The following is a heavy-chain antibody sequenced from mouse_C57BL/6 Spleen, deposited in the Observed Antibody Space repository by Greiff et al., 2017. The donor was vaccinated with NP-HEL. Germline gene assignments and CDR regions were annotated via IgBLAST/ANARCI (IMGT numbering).Heavy chain of an antibody. J-gene: IGHJ2*01. CDR1: GYAFSSYW. Sequence: VQLQQSGAELVKPGASVKISCKASGYAFSSYWMNWVKQRHGTGLEWIGQIYPGDGDTNYNGKFTGKATLPADKSSSTAYMQLSSLTSEDSAVYFCARSGGWLLDDWGQGTTLTVSS. CDR2: IYPGDGDT. CDR3: ARSGGWLLDD. V-gene: IGHV1-80*01. D-gene: IGHD2-3*01.